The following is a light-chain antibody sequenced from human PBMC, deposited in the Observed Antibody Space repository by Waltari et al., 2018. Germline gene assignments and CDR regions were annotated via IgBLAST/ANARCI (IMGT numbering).Light chain of an antibody. CDR1: ALPKKY. CDR3: YSTDSSGHDRV. V-gene: IGLV3-10*01. CDR2: EDI. J-gene: IGLJ3*02. Sequence: SYELTQPPSVSVSPGQTARITCPGAALPKKYAYWYQQKSGQAPVLVIYEDIKRPSGIPERFSGSSSGTTATLTISGAHVEDEADYYCYSTDSSGHDRVFGGGTKLTVL.